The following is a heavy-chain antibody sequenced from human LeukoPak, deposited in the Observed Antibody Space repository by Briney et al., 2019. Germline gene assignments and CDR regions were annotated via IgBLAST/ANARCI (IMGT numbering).Heavy chain of an antibody. J-gene: IGHJ4*02. D-gene: IGHD3-9*01. Sequence: GGSLRLSCAASGSTFSSYAMTWVRQAPGKGLEWVSGITDSGGNTYYADSVKGRFTISRDNSKNTVFLQMNSLRAEDTAVYYCAKAHYDILTPSDYWGQGTRVTVSS. CDR2: ITDSGGNT. V-gene: IGHV3-23*01. CDR3: AKAHYDILTPSDY. CDR1: GSTFSSYA.